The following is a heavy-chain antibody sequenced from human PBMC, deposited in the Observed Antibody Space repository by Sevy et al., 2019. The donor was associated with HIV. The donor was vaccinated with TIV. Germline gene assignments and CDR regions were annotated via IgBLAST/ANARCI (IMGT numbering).Heavy chain of an antibody. D-gene: IGHD3-22*01. CDR2: ISSSSSTI. CDR3: ASDYYDSSGYYYGMDV. J-gene: IGHJ6*02. V-gene: IGHV3-48*01. CDR1: GFTFSSYS. Sequence: GGSLRLSCVTSGFTFSSYSMNWVRQAPGKGLEWVSYISSSSSTIYYADSVKGRFTISRDNAKNSLYLQMNSLRAEDTAVYYCASDYYDSSGYYYGMDVWGQGTTVTVSS.